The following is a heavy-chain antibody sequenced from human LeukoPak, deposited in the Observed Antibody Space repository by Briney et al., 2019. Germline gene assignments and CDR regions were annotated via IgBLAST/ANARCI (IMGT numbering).Heavy chain of an antibody. CDR3: ARNRGYCSSTSCYPSYYYCMDV. CDR1: GGTFSSYA. V-gene: IGHV1-69*05. J-gene: IGHJ6*03. Sequence: SVKVSCKASGGTFSSYAISWVRQAPGQGLEWMGGIIPIFGTANYAQKFQGRVTITTDESTSTAYMELSSLRSEDTAVYYCARNRGYCSSTSCYPSYYYCMDVWGKGTTVTVSS. D-gene: IGHD2-2*01. CDR2: IIPIFGTA.